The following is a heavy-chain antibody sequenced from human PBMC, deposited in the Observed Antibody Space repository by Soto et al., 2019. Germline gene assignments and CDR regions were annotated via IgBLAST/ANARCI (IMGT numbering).Heavy chain of an antibody. CDR1: GGSISSYY. J-gene: IGHJ2*01. V-gene: IGHV4-59*08. Sequence: QVQLQESGPGLMKPSETLSLTCTVSGGSISSYYWSWIRQPPGQGLEWIGYIYYSGSTNYNPSLKSRVTISVDTSKNQSSLKLSSVTAADTAVYYCARFNWYFDLWGRGTLVTLSS. CDR3: ARFNWYFDL. CDR2: IYYSGST.